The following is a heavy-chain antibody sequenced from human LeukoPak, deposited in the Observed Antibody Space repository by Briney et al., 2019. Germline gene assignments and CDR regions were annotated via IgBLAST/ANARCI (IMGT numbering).Heavy chain of an antibody. V-gene: IGHV4-39*07. CDR3: ARAPRLSAFDI. J-gene: IGHJ3*02. CDR2: IYYSGST. Sequence: PSETLSLTCTVCGGSISSSSYYWGWIRQPPGKGLEWIGSIYYSGSTYYNPSLKSRVTISVDTSKNQFSLKLSSVTAADTAVYYCARAPRLSAFDIWGQGTMVTVSS. CDR1: GGSISSSSYY.